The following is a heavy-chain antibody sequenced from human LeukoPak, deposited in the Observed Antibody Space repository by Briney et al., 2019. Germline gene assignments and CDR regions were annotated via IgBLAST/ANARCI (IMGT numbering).Heavy chain of an antibody. CDR2: IYYSGST. V-gene: IGHV4-39*01. Sequence: SETLSLTCTVSGGSISSSSYYWGWIRQPPGKGLEWIGSIYYSGSTYYNPSRKSRVTISVDTSKNQFSLKLSSVTAADTAVYYCARHPVYGDYVAYWGQGTLVTVSS. D-gene: IGHD4-17*01. CDR3: ARHPVYGDYVAY. J-gene: IGHJ4*02. CDR1: GGSISSSSYY.